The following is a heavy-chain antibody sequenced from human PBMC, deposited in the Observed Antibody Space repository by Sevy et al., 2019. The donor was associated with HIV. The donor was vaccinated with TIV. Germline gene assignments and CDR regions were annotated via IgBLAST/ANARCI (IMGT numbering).Heavy chain of an antibody. D-gene: IGHD3-16*01. CDR1: GFTVSSNY. CDR2: IYSGGGT. CDR3: AGARGRWLQPDAFDI. Sequence: GGSLRLSCAVSGFTVSSNYMSWVRQAPGNGPEWVSIIYSGGGTYYADSVKGRFTISRGNSKNTLYLEMNSLRADDTGVYYCAGARGRWLQPDAFDIWGQGTMVTVSS. V-gene: IGHV3-53*01. J-gene: IGHJ3*02.